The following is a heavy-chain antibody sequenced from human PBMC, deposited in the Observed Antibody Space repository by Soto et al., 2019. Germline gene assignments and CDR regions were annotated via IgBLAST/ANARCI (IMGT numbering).Heavy chain of an antibody. CDR1: GFSLITSGAG. CDR3: GHRRPVADFRSDRVDV. J-gene: IGHJ6*02. V-gene: IGHV2-5*02. CDR2: IYWDDNK. Sequence: QITLKESGPTLVKPTQTLTLTCTFSGFSLITSGAGVGWIRQPPGKGMEWLALIYWDDNKRYSPSLKSRLTITKDTARNQVVLTMTNMDPVDTATYYCGHRRPVADFRSDRVDVWGQGTTVTVSS. D-gene: IGHD3-3*01.